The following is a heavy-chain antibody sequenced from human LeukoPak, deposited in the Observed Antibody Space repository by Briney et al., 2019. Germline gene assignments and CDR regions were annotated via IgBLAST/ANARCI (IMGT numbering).Heavy chain of an antibody. CDR2: IYHSGST. D-gene: IGHD6-19*01. CDR1: GFTFSSYSM. CDR3: ARSSSGWYMGAFDI. J-gene: IGHJ3*02. V-gene: IGHV4-4*02. Sequence: PGGSLRLSCAASGFTFSSYSMNWVRQPPGKGLEWIGEIYHSGSTNYNPSLKSRVTISVDKSKNQFSLKLSSVTAADTAVYYCARSSSGWYMGAFDIWGQGTMVTVSS.